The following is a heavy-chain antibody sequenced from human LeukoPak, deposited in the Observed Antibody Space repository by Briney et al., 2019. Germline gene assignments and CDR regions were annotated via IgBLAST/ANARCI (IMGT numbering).Heavy chain of an antibody. J-gene: IGHJ2*01. V-gene: IGHV4-39*07. CDR2: LYYGGHT. Sequence: SETLSLTCTVSGGSVSVSDGSISSSNYYWGWIRQPPGEGLECIGSLYYGGHTYYKPFLQSRVTMSLDTSKNQFSLELSSVTAADTAMYYCAATLARGYEILTAYHRPNFYFDLWGRGTLVTVSS. D-gene: IGHD3-9*01. CDR1: GGSVSVSDGSISSSNYY. CDR3: AATLARGYEILTAYHRPNFYFDL.